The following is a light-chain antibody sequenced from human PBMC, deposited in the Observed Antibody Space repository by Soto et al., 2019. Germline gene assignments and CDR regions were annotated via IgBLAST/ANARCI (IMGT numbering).Light chain of an antibody. CDR1: SSNIGSNY. J-gene: IGLJ2*01. CDR3: GTWDSGLSAGV. V-gene: IGLV1-51*01. CDR2: DNY. Sequence: QSVLTQPPSVSAAPGQKVTISCSGSSSNIGSNYVSWYRQLSGTAPKVLIYDNYNRPSGIPGRFSASKSGTSATLAITGLQTGDEADYYCGTWDSGLSAGVFGGGTKLTVL.